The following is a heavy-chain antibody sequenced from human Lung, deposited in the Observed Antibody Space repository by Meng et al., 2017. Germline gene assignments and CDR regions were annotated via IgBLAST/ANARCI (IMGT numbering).Heavy chain of an antibody. V-gene: IGHV3-23*04. CDR1: GFVFSSYA. D-gene: IGHD1-1*01. Sequence: DVQLGESGGCLVQTGGALRLLCAASGFVFSSYAMSWVRQAPGKGLEWVSAISGSGGSTYYADSVKGRFTISRDNSKNTLYLQMNSLRAEDTAVHYCAKDPTKLESPLWGQGTLVTVSS. J-gene: IGHJ4*02. CDR3: AKDPTKLESPL. CDR2: ISGSGGST.